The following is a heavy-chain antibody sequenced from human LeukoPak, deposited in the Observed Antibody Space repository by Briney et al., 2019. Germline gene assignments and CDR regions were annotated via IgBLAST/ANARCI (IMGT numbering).Heavy chain of an antibody. D-gene: IGHD5-24*01. CDR3: ARDGEMATTTYNWFDP. CDR2: IYYSGST. V-gene: IGHV4-59*01. Sequence: SETLSLTCTVSGGSISSYYWSWIRQPPGKGLEWIGYIYYSGSTNYNPSLKSRVTISVDPSKNQFSLKLSSVTAADTAVYYCARDGEMATTTYNWFDPWGKGTLVTVSS. CDR1: GGSISSYY. J-gene: IGHJ5*02.